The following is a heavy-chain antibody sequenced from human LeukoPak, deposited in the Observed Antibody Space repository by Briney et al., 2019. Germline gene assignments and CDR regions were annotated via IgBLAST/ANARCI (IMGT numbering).Heavy chain of an antibody. Sequence: GGSLRLSCAASGFTFSGSAMHWVRKASGKGLEWVGRITKTGSYGTAYAASVKGRFTISRDDSKNTAYLQMNSLKTEDTAVYYCTGPNWTYSNYESDAFDIWGQGTMVTVSS. CDR2: ITKTGSYGT. J-gene: IGHJ3*02. D-gene: IGHD4-4*01. V-gene: IGHV3-73*01. CDR3: TGPNWTYSNYESDAFDI. CDR1: GFTFSGSA.